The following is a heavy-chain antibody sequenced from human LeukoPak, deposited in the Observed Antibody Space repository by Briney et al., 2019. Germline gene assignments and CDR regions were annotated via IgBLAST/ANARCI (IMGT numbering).Heavy chain of an antibody. CDR3: AKDRAAAGTGYFDY. CDR2: ISYDGSNK. D-gene: IGHD6-13*01. CDR1: GFTFNSYG. V-gene: IGHV3-30*18. J-gene: IGHJ4*02. Sequence: PGGSLRLSCAASGFTFNSYGMHWVRQAPGKGLEGVAVISYDGSNKYYADSVKGRFPISRDNSKNTLYLQMNSLRAEDTAVYYCAKDRAAAGTGYFDYWGQGTLVTVSS.